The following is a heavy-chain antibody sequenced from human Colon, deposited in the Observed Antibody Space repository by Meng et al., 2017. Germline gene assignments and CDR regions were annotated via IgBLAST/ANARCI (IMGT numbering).Heavy chain of an antibody. CDR3: TRAMVYAGRADYYYGMDV. CDR2: IRSRGKNYAT. V-gene: IGHV3-73*01. CDR1: GFTFSGSV. D-gene: IGHD2-8*01. J-gene: IGHJ6*02. Sequence: GGSLRLSCAGSGFTFSGSVIHWVRQASGKGLEWVGRIRSRGKNYATTYAAPVKGRFTISRDNAKNTLYLQMNSLRAEDTGVYYCTRAMVYAGRADYYYGMDVWGHGTTVTVSS.